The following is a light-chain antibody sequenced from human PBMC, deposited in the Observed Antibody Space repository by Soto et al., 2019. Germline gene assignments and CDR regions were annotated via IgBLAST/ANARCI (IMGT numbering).Light chain of an antibody. CDR2: SAS. Sequence: DIQMTQSPSSLYASVGDRVTVTCRAGQSISRSLTWYQQRPGKAPKLLIYSASTLQTGVPSRFSGSGSGTDFTLTISSLQPEDFATYYCQQSYNGPFTFGPGTKVDI. CDR1: QSISRS. CDR3: QQSYNGPFT. J-gene: IGKJ3*01. V-gene: IGKV1-39*01.